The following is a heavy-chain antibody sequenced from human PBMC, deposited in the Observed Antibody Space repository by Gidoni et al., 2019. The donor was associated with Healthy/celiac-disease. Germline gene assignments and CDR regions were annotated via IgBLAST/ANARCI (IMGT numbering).Heavy chain of an antibody. J-gene: IGHJ3*02. V-gene: IGHV3-33*01. D-gene: IGHD4-17*01. CDR1: GFPFSSYG. CDR2: IWYDGSNK. Sequence: QVQLVESGGGVVQPGRSLRLSCAASGFPFSSYGMHWVRQAPGKGLEWVAVIWYDGSNKYYADAVKGRFTISRDNSKNTLYLQMNSLRAEDTAVYYCERDIFYGDYGRDAFDIWGQGTMVTVSS. CDR3: ERDIFYGDYGRDAFDI.